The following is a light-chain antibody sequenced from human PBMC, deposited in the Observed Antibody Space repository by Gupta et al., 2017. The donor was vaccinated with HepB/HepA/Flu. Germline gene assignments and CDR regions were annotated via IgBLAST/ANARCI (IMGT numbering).Light chain of an antibody. CDR3: QQSYSTPIT. V-gene: IGKV1-39*01. CDR2: ATS. CDR1: QSINSY. Sequence: IQMTQSPSSLSASVGDRVTITCRASQSINSYLSWYQQKPGKAPKLLIYATSSLQSGVPARFSGSRSGTDFTLTISSLQPEDFATYYCQQSYSTPITFGQGTRLEMK. J-gene: IGKJ5*01.